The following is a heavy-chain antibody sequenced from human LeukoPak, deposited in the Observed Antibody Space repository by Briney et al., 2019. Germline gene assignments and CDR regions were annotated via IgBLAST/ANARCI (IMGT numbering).Heavy chain of an antibody. D-gene: IGHD6-6*01. CDR2: INHSGST. Sequence: KTSETLSLTCAVYGGSFSGYYWSWIRQPPGKGLEWIGEINHSGSTNYNPSLKSRVTISVDTSKNQFSLKLSSVTAADTAVYYCARGWSSSSSVDYWGQGTLVTVSS. CDR1: GGSFSGYY. V-gene: IGHV4-34*01. CDR3: ARGWSSSSSVDY. J-gene: IGHJ4*02.